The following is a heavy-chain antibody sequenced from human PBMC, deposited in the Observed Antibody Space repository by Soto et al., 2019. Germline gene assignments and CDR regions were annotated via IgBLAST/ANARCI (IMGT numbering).Heavy chain of an antibody. CDR1: GFSLSTSGVG. D-gene: IGHD3-10*01. CDR2: IYWDDDK. CDR3: AHRPITMALSP. V-gene: IGHV2-5*02. Sequence: SGATLVNATQTVTLTCTLFGFSLSTSGVGVGWIRQPPGKALEWLALIYWDDDKRYSPSLKSRLTITKDTSKNQVVLTMTNMDPVDTATYYCAHRPITMALSPWGQGTLVTVSS. J-gene: IGHJ5*02.